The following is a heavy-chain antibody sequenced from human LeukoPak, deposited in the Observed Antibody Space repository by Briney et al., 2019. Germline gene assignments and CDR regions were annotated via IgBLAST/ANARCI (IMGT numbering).Heavy chain of an antibody. Sequence: ASVKVSCKASGYTFSTYPINWVRQAPGQGLEWMGWINTNTGSPTYAQGLTGRFVFSLDTSVSTAYLQISSLKAEDTAVYYCARASSGGSGYYYPDAFDIWGQGTMVTVSS. CDR1: GYTFSTYP. V-gene: IGHV7-4-1*02. J-gene: IGHJ3*02. CDR3: ARASSGGSGYYYPDAFDI. CDR2: INTNTGSP. D-gene: IGHD3-22*01.